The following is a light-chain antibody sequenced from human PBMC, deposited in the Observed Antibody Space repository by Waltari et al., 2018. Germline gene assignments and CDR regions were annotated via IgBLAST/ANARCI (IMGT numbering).Light chain of an antibody. V-gene: IGLV1-47*01. CDR2: RNN. CDR3: GTWDDSLSAWM. Sequence: QSVLTQPPSASGTPGQRVTISCSGSTSNIGSNYVYWYQQVPGTAPKLLIYRNNQRPSGVPDRFSCSKSGTSASLAISGLRSEDEADYYCGTWDDSLSAWMFGGGTKLTVL. J-gene: IGLJ3*02. CDR1: TSNIGSNY.